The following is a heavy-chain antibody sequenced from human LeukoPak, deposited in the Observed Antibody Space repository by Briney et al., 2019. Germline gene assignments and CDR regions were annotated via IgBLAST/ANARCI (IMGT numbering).Heavy chain of an antibody. CDR3: ARGRGYCSSTSCYNLDY. Sequence: PSETLSLTCTVSGGSISSSSYYWGWIHQPPGKGLEWIGSIYYSGSTYYNPSLKSRVTISVDTSKNQFSLKLSSVTAADTAVYYCARGRGYCSSTSCYNLDYWGQGTLVTVSS. V-gene: IGHV4-39*01. CDR2: IYYSGST. CDR1: GGSISSSSYY. J-gene: IGHJ4*02. D-gene: IGHD2-2*02.